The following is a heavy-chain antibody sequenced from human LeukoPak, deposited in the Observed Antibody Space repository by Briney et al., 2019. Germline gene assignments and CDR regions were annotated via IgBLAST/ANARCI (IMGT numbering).Heavy chain of an antibody. Sequence: GGSLRLSCAASGFIFSSYAMNWVRQAPGKGLEWVSGISGSAGDTFYADSVKGRFTISRDNSKNTLYLQMNSLRVEDTAVYHCVGCSGGTCTGNWLDPWGQGTLVTVSS. V-gene: IGHV3-23*01. D-gene: IGHD2-15*01. J-gene: IGHJ5*02. CDR2: ISGSAGDT. CDR1: GFIFSSYA. CDR3: VGCSGGTCTGNWLDP.